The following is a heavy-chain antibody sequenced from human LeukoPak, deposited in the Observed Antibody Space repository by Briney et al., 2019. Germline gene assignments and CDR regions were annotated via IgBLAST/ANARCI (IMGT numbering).Heavy chain of an antibody. CDR1: GGSVSSGSYY. V-gene: IGHV4-61*01. CDR3: ARVRRPSDAFNI. J-gene: IGHJ3*02. Sequence: SESLSLTCTVSGGSVSSGSYYWSWLRQPPGKGLEWIGHIYYSGSTNSNPSLKSRVTISVDTSKNQFSLKLSSVTAADTAVYYCARVRRPSDAFNIWGQGTMVTVSS. CDR2: IYYSGST.